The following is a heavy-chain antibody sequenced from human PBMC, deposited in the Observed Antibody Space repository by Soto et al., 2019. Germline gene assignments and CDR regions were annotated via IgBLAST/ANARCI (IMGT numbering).Heavy chain of an antibody. V-gene: IGHV1-18*01. CDR3: ARDRMCRDSSSWSSYYYYGMDV. CDR1: GYTFTSYG. D-gene: IGHD6-13*01. CDR2: ISAYNGNT. J-gene: IGHJ6*02. Sequence: QVQLVQSGAEVKKPGASVKVSCKASGYTFTSYGISWVRQAPGQGLEWMGWISAYNGNTNYAQKLQGRVTMTTDTSPSTAYMELRSLRSDDTAVYYCARDRMCRDSSSWSSYYYYGMDVWGQGTTVTVSS.